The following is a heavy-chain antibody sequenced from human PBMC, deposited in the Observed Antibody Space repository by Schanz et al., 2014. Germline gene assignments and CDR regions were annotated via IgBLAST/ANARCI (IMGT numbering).Heavy chain of an antibody. V-gene: IGHV3-72*01. Sequence: EVQLVESGGGLVQPGGSLRLSCAASAFIFRSYSMHWVRQAPGKGLEWVGHSRNKGHSYTSEYAASVKGRFTISRDESESSLYLQMDSLKTEDTAVYYCARRNFYDKSAAFDYWGQGSLVTVSS. CDR3: ARRNFYDKSAAFDY. CDR1: AFIFRSYS. J-gene: IGHJ4*02. D-gene: IGHD3-9*01. CDR2: SRNKGHSYTS.